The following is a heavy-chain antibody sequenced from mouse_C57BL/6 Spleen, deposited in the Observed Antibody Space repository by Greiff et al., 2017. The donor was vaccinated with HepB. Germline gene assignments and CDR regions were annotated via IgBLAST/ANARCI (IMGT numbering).Heavy chain of an antibody. J-gene: IGHJ4*01. CDR1: GFTFTDYY. D-gene: IGHD2-1*01. Sequence: EVKVVESGGGLVQPGGSLSLSCAASGFTFTDYYMSWVRQPPGKALEWLGFIRNKANGYTTEYSASVKGRFTISRDNSQSILYLQMNALRAEDSATYYCAIFYGSYAMDYWGQGTSVTVSS. V-gene: IGHV7-3*01. CDR3: AIFYGSYAMDY. CDR2: IRNKANGYTT.